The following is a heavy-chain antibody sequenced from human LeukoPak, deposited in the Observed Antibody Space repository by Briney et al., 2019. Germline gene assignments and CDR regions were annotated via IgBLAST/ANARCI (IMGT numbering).Heavy chain of an antibody. J-gene: IGHJ5*02. CDR1: GFTFSSYG. CDR3: AREGSSGSSFRWFDP. D-gene: IGHD1-26*01. CDR2: ISYDGTNK. V-gene: IGHV3-30*03. Sequence: GRSLRLSCAASGFTFSSYGMHWVRQAPGKGLEWVAVISYDGTNKYYADPVKGRFTISRDNSENTLYLQVNSLRAEDTAVYYCAREGSSGSSFRWFDPWGQGTLVTVSS.